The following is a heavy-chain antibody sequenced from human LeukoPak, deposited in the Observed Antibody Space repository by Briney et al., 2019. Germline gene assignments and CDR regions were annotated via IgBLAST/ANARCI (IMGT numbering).Heavy chain of an antibody. CDR3: ARGALRYFDWGRSYDYYYYGMDV. CDR2: INPNSGGT. J-gene: IGHJ6*02. CDR1: GYTFTGYY. Sequence: GASVKVSRKASGYTFTGYYMHWVRQAPGQGLEWMGWINPNSGGTNYAQKFQGWVTMTRDTSISTAYMELSRLRSDDTAVYYCARGALRYFDWGRSYDYYYYGMDVWGQGTTVTVSS. D-gene: IGHD3-9*01. V-gene: IGHV1-2*04.